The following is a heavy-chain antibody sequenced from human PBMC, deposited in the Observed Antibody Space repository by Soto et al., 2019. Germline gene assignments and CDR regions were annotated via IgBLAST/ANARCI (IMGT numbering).Heavy chain of an antibody. CDR3: ARRVATSRSFDY. CDR2: IYHSGST. V-gene: IGHV4-4*02. CDR1: GGSISSSNW. Sequence: QVQLQESGPGLVKPSGTLSLTCAVSGGSISSSNWWSWVRQPPGKGLEWIGEIYHSGSTNYNPSLKRRVTISVGKSRSQFALKLSSVTAADTAVYYCARRVATSRSFDYWCQGTLVTVSS. J-gene: IGHJ4*02. D-gene: IGHD5-12*01.